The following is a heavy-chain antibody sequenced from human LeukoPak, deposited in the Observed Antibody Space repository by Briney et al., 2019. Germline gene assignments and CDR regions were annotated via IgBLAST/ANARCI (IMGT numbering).Heavy chain of an antibody. Sequence: PGGSLRLSCAASGFTFSSYSMNWVRQAPGKGLEWMAVISFDGSEKYYADSVKGRFTISRDDSKNTLSLQMNSLRGEDTAVSYCARDGGATRNPWDYWGQGTLVTVSS. V-gene: IGHV3-30*03. CDR1: GFTFSSYS. CDR3: ARDGGATRNPWDY. J-gene: IGHJ4*02. D-gene: IGHD1-1*01. CDR2: ISFDGSEK.